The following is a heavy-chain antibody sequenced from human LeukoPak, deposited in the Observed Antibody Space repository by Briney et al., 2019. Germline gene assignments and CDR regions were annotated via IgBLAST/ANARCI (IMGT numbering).Heavy chain of an antibody. J-gene: IGHJ4*02. Sequence: KPSETLSLTCSVSGGSITNYFCAWIRQPPGKGLEWIGFIYYSGSTNYNPSLKSRVTISVDTSKNQFSLKLSSVTAADTAVYYCAREGGYSFAKFFDYWGQGTLVTVSS. V-gene: IGHV4-59*01. CDR3: AREGGYSFAKFFDY. CDR1: GGSITNYF. D-gene: IGHD5-18*01. CDR2: IYYSGST.